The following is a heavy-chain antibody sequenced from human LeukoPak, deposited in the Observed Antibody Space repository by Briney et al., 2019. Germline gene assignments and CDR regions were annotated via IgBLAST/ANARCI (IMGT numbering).Heavy chain of an antibody. CDR1: GCSISNGGYY. V-gene: IGHV4-30-2*01. CDR2: IYHSGGT. CDR3: ARAGAHQQLLCYFDL. Sequence: SQTLSLTCAVSGCSISNGGYYWLWLRPPPGKALEWLRYIYHSGGTYYNPSLKSRINISVDPSKNQFSLKLSSVTAADTAVYYCARAGAHQQLLCYFDLWGRGTLVTVSS. D-gene: IGHD2-2*01. J-gene: IGHJ2*01.